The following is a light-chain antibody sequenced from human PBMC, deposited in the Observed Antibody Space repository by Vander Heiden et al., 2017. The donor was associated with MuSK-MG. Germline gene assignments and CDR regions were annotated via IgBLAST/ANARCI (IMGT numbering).Light chain of an antibody. Sequence: DIQMTQSPSSLSASVGDRVTITCRASQSIKNYLNWYQHKPGKAPKFLISVASSLPSGVPSRFSGSGSGTDFTLTISSLQPEDFATYYCQQSYSIPLTFGEGTKVESK. J-gene: IGKJ4*01. CDR2: VAS. V-gene: IGKV1-39*01. CDR1: QSIKNY. CDR3: QQSYSIPLT.